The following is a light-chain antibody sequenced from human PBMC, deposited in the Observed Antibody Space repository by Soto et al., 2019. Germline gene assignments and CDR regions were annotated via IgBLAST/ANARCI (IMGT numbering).Light chain of an antibody. CDR1: QSVLSSSNKKNF. Sequence: IVMTQSPDSLAVSLGERATINCKSSQSVLSSSNKKNFLAWSQHTQGQPPKLLISWASTRESGVPDRFSGSGSGTDFPLTFRRRQAVDVATYSCQQYYGAPLTFGGGPNVDIK. J-gene: IGKJ4*01. V-gene: IGKV4-1*01. CDR2: WAS. CDR3: QQYYGAPLT.